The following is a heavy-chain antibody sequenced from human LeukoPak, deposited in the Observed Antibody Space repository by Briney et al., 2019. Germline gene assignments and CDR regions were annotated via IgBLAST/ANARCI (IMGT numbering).Heavy chain of an antibody. CDR3: ARTKATAMVFDY. D-gene: IGHD5-18*01. CDR2: INPNSGGT. J-gene: IGHJ4*02. Sequence: ASVKLSCKASGYTFTGYYMHWVRQARGQGLEWMGWINPNSGGTNYAQKFQGRVTMTREKSISTAYMELSRLRSDDTAVYYCARTKATAMVFDYWGQGTLVTVSS. V-gene: IGHV1-2*02. CDR1: GYTFTGYY.